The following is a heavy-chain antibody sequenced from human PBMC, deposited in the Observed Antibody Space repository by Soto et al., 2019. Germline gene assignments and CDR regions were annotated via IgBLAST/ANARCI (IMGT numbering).Heavy chain of an antibody. CDR1: GGSFTDYY. V-gene: IGHV4-34*01. D-gene: IGHD5-12*01. J-gene: IGHJ6*02. CDR3: ARGIQSRFGGYNGHGYNGMDF. Sequence: QVQLQQWGAGLLKPSETLSLTCAVQGGSFTDYYWSWVRQPPGKGLEWIGETDHSGSTIYNPSLTSRVTISVHRSKRQFSLELTSVTAADTAVYYCARGIQSRFGGYNGHGYNGMDFWGQGTTVTVSS. CDR2: TDHSGST.